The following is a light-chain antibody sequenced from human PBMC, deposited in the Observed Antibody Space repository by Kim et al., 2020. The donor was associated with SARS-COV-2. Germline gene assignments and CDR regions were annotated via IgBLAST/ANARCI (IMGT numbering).Light chain of an antibody. V-gene: IGKV1-12*01. J-gene: IGKJ4*01. CDR2: GAF. CDR1: QSIRTS. CDR3: QNVKNVPAN. Sequence: DIQMTQSPSSVSASLGDSVTISCRASQSIRTSLAWYQQRPGRAPELLIYGAFILHSGVPSRFIGSGSGTDFTLTIDGLQPEDSATYYCQNVKNVPANFGGGTKVDIK.